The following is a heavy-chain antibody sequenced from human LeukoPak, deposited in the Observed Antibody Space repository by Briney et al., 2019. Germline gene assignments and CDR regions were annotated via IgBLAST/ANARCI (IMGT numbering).Heavy chain of an antibody. CDR3: ARRSTLYSSGWFYFDY. D-gene: IGHD6-19*01. CDR2: INAHDGKR. Sequence: ASVKVSCKASGYTFTNFGISWVRQAPGQGLEWVGWINAHDGKRNYALKHEDRVTMTTDTSTSTVYMELRGLRSDDTAVYYCARRSTLYSSGWFYFDYWGQGTLVTVSS. V-gene: IGHV1-18*01. J-gene: IGHJ4*02. CDR1: GYTFTNFG.